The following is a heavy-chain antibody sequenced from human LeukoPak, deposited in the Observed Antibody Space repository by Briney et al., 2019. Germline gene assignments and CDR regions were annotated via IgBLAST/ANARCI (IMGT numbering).Heavy chain of an antibody. J-gene: IGHJ6*04. CDR1: GFTFSDYW. Sequence: GGSLRLSCAASGFTFSDYWVHWVRQPPGKGLVWVSRINTDGSSTIYADSVKGRFTISRDNARNTLNLQMNSLRAEDTAVYYCAELGITMIGGVWGKGTTVTISS. V-gene: IGHV3-74*01. D-gene: IGHD3-10*02. CDR2: INTDGSST. CDR3: AELGITMIGGV.